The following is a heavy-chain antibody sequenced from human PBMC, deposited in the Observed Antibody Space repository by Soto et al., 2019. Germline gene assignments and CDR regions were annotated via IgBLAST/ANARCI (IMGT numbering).Heavy chain of an antibody. J-gene: IGHJ4*02. V-gene: IGHV4-4*02. D-gene: IGHD4-17*01. Sequence: TLSLTCAVSGYSIISTNWWSWVRQPPGKGLEWIGEIYHSGSANYNPSLKSRVTISVDKSKNQFSLNLSSMTAADTALYYCARVHNLVTTISALDSWGQGTLVTVSS. CDR2: IYHSGSA. CDR1: GYSIISTNW. CDR3: ARVHNLVTTISALDS.